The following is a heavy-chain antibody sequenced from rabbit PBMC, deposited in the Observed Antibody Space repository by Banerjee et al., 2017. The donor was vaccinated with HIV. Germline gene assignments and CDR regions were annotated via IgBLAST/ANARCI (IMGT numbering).Heavy chain of an antibody. CDR1: GFTLSSSDY. CDR3: ARGQYASSSGSWYSFTL. Sequence: QEQLVESGGGLVQPEGSLTLTCKASGFTLSSSDYMCWVRPAPGKGLEWIGCIVAGSSGSTYSASWAKGRFTISKTSSTTVTLQMTSLTAADTATYFCARGQYASSSGSWYSFTLWGPGTLVTVS. V-gene: IGHV1S45*01. CDR2: IVAGSSGST. D-gene: IGHD1-1*01. J-gene: IGHJ6*01.